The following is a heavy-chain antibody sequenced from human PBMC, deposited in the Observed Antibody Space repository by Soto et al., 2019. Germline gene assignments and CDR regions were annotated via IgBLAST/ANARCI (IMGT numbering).Heavy chain of an antibody. CDR1: GYTFTSYG. V-gene: IGHV1-18*04. CDR2: ISAYNGNT. J-gene: IGHJ6*02. Sequence: GASVKVSCNASGYTFTSYGISWVRQAPGQLLEWMGGISAYNGNTNHAQKLQGRVTMTTDTSTSTAYMELRSLRSDDTAVYYCARKSRYCSSTSCYYYYYYGMDVWGQGTTVTVSS. CDR3: ARKSRYCSSTSCYYYYYYGMDV. D-gene: IGHD2-2*01.